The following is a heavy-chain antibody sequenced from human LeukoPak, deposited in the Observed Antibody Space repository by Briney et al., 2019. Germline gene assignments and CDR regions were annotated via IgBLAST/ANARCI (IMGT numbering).Heavy chain of an antibody. Sequence: PGGSLRLSCAASGFTFSSYAMSWVRQAPGKGLEWVSAISGSGGSTYYADSVKGRFTISRDKSKNTLYLQMNSLRAEDTAVYYCAKVAIGNTAMVRMAAYYFDYWGQGTLVTVSS. D-gene: IGHD5-18*01. J-gene: IGHJ4*02. CDR3: AKVAIGNTAMVRMAAYYFDY. V-gene: IGHV3-23*01. CDR1: GFTFSSYA. CDR2: ISGSGGST.